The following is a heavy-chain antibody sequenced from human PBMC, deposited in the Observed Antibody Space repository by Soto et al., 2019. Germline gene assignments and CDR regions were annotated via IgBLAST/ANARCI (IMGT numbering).Heavy chain of an antibody. J-gene: IGHJ6*02. Sequence: GGSLRLSCAASGFTFSSYAMSWVRQAPGKGLEWVSAISGSGGSTYYADSVKGRFTISRDNSKNTLYLQMNSLRAEDTAVYYCAKGTHARQIVVVPAAIPRSGYYYGMDVWGQGTTVTVSS. CDR3: AKGTHARQIVVVPAAIPRSGYYYGMDV. D-gene: IGHD2-2*01. CDR1: GFTFSSYA. V-gene: IGHV3-23*01. CDR2: ISGSGGST.